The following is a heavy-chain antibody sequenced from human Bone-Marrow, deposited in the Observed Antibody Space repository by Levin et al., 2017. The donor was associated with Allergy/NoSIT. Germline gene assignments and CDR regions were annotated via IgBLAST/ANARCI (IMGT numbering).Heavy chain of an antibody. CDR2: TYDSGST. V-gene: IGHV4-31*03. CDR1: GGSIRSGGYY. Sequence: SETLSLTCTVSGGSIRSGGYYWSWIRQHPGKGLEWIGYTYDSGSTSYNPSLESRVAISVDTSKNQFYLKLTSLTAADTGVYYCARIPDTTSEFDYWGQGTLVTVSS. D-gene: IGHD5-18*01. J-gene: IGHJ4*02. CDR3: ARIPDTTSEFDY.